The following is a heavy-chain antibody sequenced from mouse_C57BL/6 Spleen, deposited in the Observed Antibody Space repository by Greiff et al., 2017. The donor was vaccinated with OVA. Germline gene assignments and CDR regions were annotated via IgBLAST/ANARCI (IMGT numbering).Heavy chain of an antibody. J-gene: IGHJ4*01. V-gene: IGHV1-80*01. CDR1: GYAFSSYW. D-gene: IGHD2-4*01. Sequence: QVQLKESGAELVKPGASVKISCKASGYAFSSYWMNWVKQRPGKGLEWIGQIYPGDGDTNYNGKFKGKATLTADKSSSTAYMQLGSLTSEDSAVYFWAREGINDYLLYYAMDYWGQGTSVTVSS. CDR2: IYPGDGDT. CDR3: AREGINDYLLYYAMDY.